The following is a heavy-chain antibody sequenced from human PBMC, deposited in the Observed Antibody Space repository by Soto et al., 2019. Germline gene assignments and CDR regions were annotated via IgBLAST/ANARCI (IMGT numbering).Heavy chain of an antibody. D-gene: IGHD6-13*01. CDR1: GFTFSSYA. J-gene: IGHJ3*02. Sequence: GGSLRLSCAASGFTFSSYAMHWVRQAPGKGLEWVAVISYDGSNKYYADSAKGRFTISRDNSKNTLYLQMNSLRAEDTAVYYCATEGSSSVGFAFDIWGQGTMV. CDR2: ISYDGSNK. V-gene: IGHV3-30-3*01. CDR3: ATEGSSSVGFAFDI.